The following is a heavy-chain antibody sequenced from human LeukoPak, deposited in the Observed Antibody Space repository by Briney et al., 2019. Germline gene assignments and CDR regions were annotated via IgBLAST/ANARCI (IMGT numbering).Heavy chain of an antibody. CDR2: FDPEDDET. J-gene: IGHJ4*02. D-gene: IGHD3-10*01. Sequence: GASVKVSCKVSGYTLTELSVHWVRQASGKGLEWMGGFDPEDDETIYAQKFQGRVTMTRNTSISTAYMELSSLRSEDTAVYYCASGAGSLSYWGQGTLVTVSS. V-gene: IGHV1-24*01. CDR3: ASGAGSLSY. CDR1: GYTLTELS.